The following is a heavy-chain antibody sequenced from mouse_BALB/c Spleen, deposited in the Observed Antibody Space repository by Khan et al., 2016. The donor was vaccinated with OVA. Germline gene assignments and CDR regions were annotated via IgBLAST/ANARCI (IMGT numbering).Heavy chain of an antibody. V-gene: IGHV14-3*02. J-gene: IGHJ3*01. CDR3: VRDYWDVFAY. Sequence: VQLQQSGAELVKPGASVKLSCTASGFNIKDTYMHWVKQRPEQGLEWIGRIDPANGNTKYDPKFQGRATISADPSSNTSYLQLSSLTSEDTAVYYCVRDYWDVFAYWGQGTLVTVS. CDR1: GFNIKDTY. D-gene: IGHD4-1*01. CDR2: IDPANGNT.